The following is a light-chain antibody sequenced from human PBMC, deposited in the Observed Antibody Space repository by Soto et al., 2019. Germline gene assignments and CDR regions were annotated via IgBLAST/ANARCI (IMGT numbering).Light chain of an antibody. V-gene: IGKV3-20*01. CDR1: QSVSSNY. CDR2: GAS. J-gene: IGKJ1*01. CDR3: QQYGSSPRT. Sequence: EIVLTQSPGTLSLSPGERATLSCRASQSVSSNYLAWHQQKPGQAPRLLIYGASSRATGIPDRFSGSGSGTDFTLTISRLEPEDFAVYYCQQYGSSPRTFGQGTKVDI.